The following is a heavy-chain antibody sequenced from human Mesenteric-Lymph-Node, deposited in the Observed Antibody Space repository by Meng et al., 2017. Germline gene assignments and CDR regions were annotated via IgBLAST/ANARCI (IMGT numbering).Heavy chain of an antibody. Sequence: VGSWQCGAESEKPRLSVKVSCKVSGGTFSSYAICWVRQAPGQGLEWMGGIIPIFGTANYAQKFQGRVTITADKSTSTAYMELSSLRSEDTAVYYCARTSRITMIVVVSALGYWGQGTLVTVSS. CDR3: ARTSRITMIVVVSALGY. CDR1: GGTFSSYA. CDR2: IIPIFGTA. D-gene: IGHD3-22*01. V-gene: IGHV1-69*06. J-gene: IGHJ4*02.